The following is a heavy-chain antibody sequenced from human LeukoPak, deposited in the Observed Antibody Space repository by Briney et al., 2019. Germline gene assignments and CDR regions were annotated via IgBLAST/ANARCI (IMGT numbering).Heavy chain of an antibody. J-gene: IGHJ4*02. CDR1: GYTFTSYG. D-gene: IGHD3-10*01. Sequence: ASVKVSCKASGYTFTSYGISWVRQAPGQGLEWMGWISAYNGNTNYAQKLQGRVTMTTDTSTSTAYMELRSLRSDDRAVYYCARDKLGDGSGSYYPAGVDPADYWGQGTLVTVSS. CDR3: ARDKLGDGSGSYYPAGVDPADY. CDR2: ISAYNGNT. V-gene: IGHV1-18*01.